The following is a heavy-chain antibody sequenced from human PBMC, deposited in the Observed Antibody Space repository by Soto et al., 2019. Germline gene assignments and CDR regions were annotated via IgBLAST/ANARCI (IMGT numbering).Heavy chain of an antibody. CDR2: INPGRGST. D-gene: IGHD1-1*01. Sequence: QVQLVQSGAEVKKPGASVEVSCKASGYTFTNYHIHWVRQAPGQGLEWMGIINPGRGSTTYAHKFQGRVTMTRDTSTSTVYMELDSLRSDDTAVYFCARISNSLPDYWGQGTLVTVSS. CDR3: ARISNSLPDY. V-gene: IGHV1-46*01. CDR1: GYTFTNYH. J-gene: IGHJ4*02.